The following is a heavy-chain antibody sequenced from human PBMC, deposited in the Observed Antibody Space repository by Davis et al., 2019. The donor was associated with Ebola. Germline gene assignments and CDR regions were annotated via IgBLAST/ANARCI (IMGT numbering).Heavy chain of an antibody. CDR2: ISTTSRTI. CDR1: GFTFSSYS. V-gene: IGHV3-48*02. J-gene: IGHJ1*01. Sequence: GESLKISCAASGFTFSSYSMNWVRQAPWKGLEWVSYISTTSRTIYNADSVKGRFTISRDNAKNSLYLQMNSLRDEDTAVYYCAREGADYYDSRGTQHWGQGTLVTVSS. CDR3: AREGADYYDSRGTQH. D-gene: IGHD3-22*01.